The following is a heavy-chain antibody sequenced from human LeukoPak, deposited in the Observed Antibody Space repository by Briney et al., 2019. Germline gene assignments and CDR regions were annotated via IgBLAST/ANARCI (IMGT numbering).Heavy chain of an antibody. CDR3: ARDRITVAATETSFDY. J-gene: IGHJ4*02. Sequence: GGSLRLSCAGSGSTFSSYNMNWVRQAPGKGLEWVSSISGSSSYIYYADSVKGRFTISRGNAKNSLYLQMNSLRAEDTAVYYCARDRITVAATETSFDYWGQGTLVTVSS. CDR2: ISGSSSYI. D-gene: IGHD6-19*01. CDR1: GSTFSSYN. V-gene: IGHV3-21*01.